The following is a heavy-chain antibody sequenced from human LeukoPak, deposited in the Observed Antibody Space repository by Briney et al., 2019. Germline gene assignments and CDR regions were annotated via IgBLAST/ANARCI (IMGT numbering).Heavy chain of an antibody. V-gene: IGHV3-21*01. CDR3: ATGTSWNDVDYFDY. D-gene: IGHD1-1*01. J-gene: IGHJ4*02. CDR2: ISSSSSYI. CDR1: GCTFSSYS. Sequence: GGSLRLSCAASGCTFSSYSRKCLRQAPGKGLEWVSSISSSSSYIYYADSVKGRFTISRDNAKNSLYLQMNSLRAEDTAVCYCATGTSWNDVDYFDYWGQGTLVTVSS.